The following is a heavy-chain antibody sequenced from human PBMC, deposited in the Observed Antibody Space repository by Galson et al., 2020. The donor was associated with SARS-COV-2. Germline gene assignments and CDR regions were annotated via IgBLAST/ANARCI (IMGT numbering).Heavy chain of an antibody. J-gene: IGHJ6*02. Sequence: GGSLRLSCAASGFAFSTYVMHWVRQAPDKGLEWVAVIWPDGGNKHYVDSVKGRFTISRDNSKNTLYLQIDSLRAEDTAVYYCVRDGDYSTGYGKDVWGQGTTVTVSS. V-gene: IGHV3-33*01. D-gene: IGHD2-8*02. CDR3: VRDGDYSTGYGKDV. CDR1: GFAFSTYV. CDR2: IWPDGGNK.